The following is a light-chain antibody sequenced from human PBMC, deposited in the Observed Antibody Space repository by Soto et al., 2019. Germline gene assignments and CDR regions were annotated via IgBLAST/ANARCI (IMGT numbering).Light chain of an antibody. Sequence: DIQMTQSPSTLSASVGDRVTITCRASESISTWLAWYQQKPGKSPKLLIYGASNLERGVPSRFSGSGSGTEFTLTISRLQPDDFATYYCQQYDRWYTFGPGTKVDIK. CDR3: QQYDRWYT. J-gene: IGKJ2*01. V-gene: IGKV1-5*01. CDR1: ESISTW. CDR2: GAS.